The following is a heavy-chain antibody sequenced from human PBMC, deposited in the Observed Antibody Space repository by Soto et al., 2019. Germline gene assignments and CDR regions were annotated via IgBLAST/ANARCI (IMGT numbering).Heavy chain of an antibody. CDR1: GYNFIDYG. CDR2: ISAFNGNT. V-gene: IGHV1-18*01. CDR3: TRDRRRVPTAS. J-gene: IGHJ5*02. D-gene: IGHD2-21*02. Sequence: QVQLVQSGAEVKKPGASVKVSCKASGYNFIDYGITWVRQATGQGLEWMGWISAFNGNTNYGQKLQGRVTMTTDTSTSTAYMELRILRSDDTAVYYCTRDRRRVPTASWGQGTLVTVSS.